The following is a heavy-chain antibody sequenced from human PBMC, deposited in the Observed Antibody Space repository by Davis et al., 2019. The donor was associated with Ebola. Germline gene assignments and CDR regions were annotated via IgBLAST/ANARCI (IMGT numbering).Heavy chain of an antibody. D-gene: IGHD2-2*01. CDR3: ATGYCSSTSCHYYYYGMDV. V-gene: IGHV1-24*01. CDR1: GYTLTELS. J-gene: IGHJ6*02. Sequence: ASVKVSCKASGYTLTELSMHWVRQAPGTGPEWMGGFDPEDGDTFYAQKFQGRVTMTEDTSTDTAYMELSSLRSEDTAVYYCATGYCSSTSCHYYYYGMDVWGQGTTVTVSS. CDR2: FDPEDGDT.